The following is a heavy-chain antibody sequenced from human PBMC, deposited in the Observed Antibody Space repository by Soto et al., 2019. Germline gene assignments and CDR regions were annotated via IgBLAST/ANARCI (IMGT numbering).Heavy chain of an antibody. V-gene: IGHV4-30-4*01. CDR1: GGSISSGDYY. D-gene: IGHD2-2*01. CDR3: ARGYGVLVDTYSYYDGMDV. Sequence: QVQLQESGPGLVKPSQTLSLTCTVSGGSISSGDYYWSWIRQPPGKGLEWIGYIYYSGSTYYNPSTHSRVTISGHMSKHQFYMKLSSVTDAETAVYYFARGYGVLVDTYSYYDGMDVWGQGTTVPVSS. CDR2: IYYSGST. J-gene: IGHJ6*02.